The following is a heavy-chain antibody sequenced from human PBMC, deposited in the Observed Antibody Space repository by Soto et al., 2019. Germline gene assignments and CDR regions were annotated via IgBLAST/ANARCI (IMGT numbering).Heavy chain of an antibody. CDR2: ISYDGSNK. CDR1: GFTFSSYA. J-gene: IGHJ4*02. Sequence: QVQLVESGGGVVQPGRSLRLSCAASGFTFSSYAMHWVRQAPGKGLEWVAVISYDGSNKYYADSVKGRFTISRDNSKNTLYLQMNSLRAEDTAVYYCARDAARLVVAPGYFDYWGQGTLVIVSS. D-gene: IGHD2-15*01. V-gene: IGHV3-30-3*01. CDR3: ARDAARLVVAPGYFDY.